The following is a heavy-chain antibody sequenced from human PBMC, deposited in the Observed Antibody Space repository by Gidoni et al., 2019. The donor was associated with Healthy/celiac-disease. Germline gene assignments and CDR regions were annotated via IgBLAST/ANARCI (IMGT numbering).Heavy chain of an antibody. CDR3: ARDPEGAYYYDGMDV. Sequence: QVQLVQSGGEVKKLGASVKVSCKASGYTVNGYGISGVRQDPGEGLELMGWIGAYNDNTNYAQKRQGRVTMTTDTSTSTDYMGLRSLRSDDTSVYYCARDPEGAYYYDGMDVWGQGTTVTVSS. CDR2: IGAYNDNT. CDR1: GYTVNGYG. V-gene: IGHV1-18*01. J-gene: IGHJ6*02.